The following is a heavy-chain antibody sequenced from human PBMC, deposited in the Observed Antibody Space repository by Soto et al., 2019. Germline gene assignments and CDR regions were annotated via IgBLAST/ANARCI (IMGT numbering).Heavy chain of an antibody. D-gene: IGHD6-13*01. CDR2: IGTAGDT. Sequence: GGSLRLSCAASGFTFSSYDMHWVRQATGKGLECVSAIGTAGDTYYPGSVKGRFTISRENAKNSLYLQMNSLRAGDTAVYYCARVIAAAGDAFDIWGQGTMVTVSS. CDR1: GFTFSSYD. V-gene: IGHV3-13*01. CDR3: ARVIAAAGDAFDI. J-gene: IGHJ3*02.